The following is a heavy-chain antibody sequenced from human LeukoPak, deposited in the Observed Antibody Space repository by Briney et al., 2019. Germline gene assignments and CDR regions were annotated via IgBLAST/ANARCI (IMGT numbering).Heavy chain of an antibody. CDR2: ISNDGSDK. Sequence: GGSLRLSCAASGFTFSSYGMHWARQAPGKGLEWVAVISNDGSDKYYGDYVKGRFTISRDNSKNTLYLQMNSLRAEDTAVYYCAKDADIGAAGYYFDYWGQGTLVTVSS. D-gene: IGHD6-13*01. CDR3: AKDADIGAAGYYFDY. CDR1: GFTFSSYG. J-gene: IGHJ4*02. V-gene: IGHV3-30*18.